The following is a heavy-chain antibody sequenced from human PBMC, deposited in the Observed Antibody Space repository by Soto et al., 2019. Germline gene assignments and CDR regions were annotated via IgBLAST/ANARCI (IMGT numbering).Heavy chain of an antibody. CDR2: IYYSGST. V-gene: IGHV4-59*01. D-gene: IGHD3-22*01. CDR3: ARTSPRGYYDSTPDWFDP. CDR1: GGYISSYY. J-gene: IGHJ5*02. Sequence: QVQLQESGPGLVKPSETLSLTCTVSGGYISSYYWSWIRQPPGKGLEWIWYIYYSGSTNYNPSLKSLVTISVDTSKNQFSLKLSYVTAADTAVYYCARTSPRGYYDSTPDWFDPWGQGTLVTVSS.